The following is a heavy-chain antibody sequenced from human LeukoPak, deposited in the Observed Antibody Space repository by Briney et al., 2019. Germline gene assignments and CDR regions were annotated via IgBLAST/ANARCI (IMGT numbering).Heavy chain of an antibody. CDR3: ARSYDLGAMLGMDV. CDR2: IYSGGST. V-gene: IGHV3-53*01. Sequence: GGALRFSCAASWFSLSCNNMCLVRPAPGEGVGWVSVIYSGGSTYYADSVKGRFTISRDNSKNTLYLQMNSLRAEDTAVYYCARSYDLGAMLGMDVWGKGTTVTVSS. J-gene: IGHJ6*04. D-gene: IGHD5-12*01. CDR1: WFSLSCNN.